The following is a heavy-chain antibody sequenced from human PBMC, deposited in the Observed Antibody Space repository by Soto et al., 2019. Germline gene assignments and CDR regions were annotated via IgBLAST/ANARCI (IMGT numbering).Heavy chain of an antibody. CDR3: ARVPDDSSGYPDWYFDL. Sequence: QVQLVESGGGVVQPGRSLRLSCAASGFTFSSYGMHWVRQAPGKGLEWVAVIRYDGSNKYYADSVKGRFTISRDKSKNTLYLQMNSLRAEDTAEYYCARVPDDSSGYPDWYFDLWGRGTLVTVSS. CDR1: GFTFSSYG. D-gene: IGHD3-22*01. J-gene: IGHJ2*01. CDR2: IRYDGSNK. V-gene: IGHV3-33*01.